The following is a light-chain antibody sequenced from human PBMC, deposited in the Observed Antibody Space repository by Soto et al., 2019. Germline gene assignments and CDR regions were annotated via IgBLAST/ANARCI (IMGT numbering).Light chain of an antibody. CDR3: FSYAGSGTLV. CDR1: SNDVGSYNL. V-gene: IGLV2-23*01. CDR2: EGN. Sequence: QSALTQPASVSGSPGQSITISCTGTSNDVGSYNLVSWYQHHPGKAPKLIIYEGNKWPSGVSTRFSGSKSGNTASLTISGLQAEDEADYYCFSYAGSGTLVFGGGTKLTVL. J-gene: IGLJ3*02.